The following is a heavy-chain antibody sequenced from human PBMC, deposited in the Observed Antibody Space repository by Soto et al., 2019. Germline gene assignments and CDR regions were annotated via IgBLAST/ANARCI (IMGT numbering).Heavy chain of an antibody. V-gene: IGHV3-30-3*01. CDR2: ISYDGSNK. J-gene: IGHJ6*02. CDR1: GFTFSSYA. Sequence: GGSLRLSCAASGFTFSSYAIHWVRQAPGKGLEWVAVISYDGSNKYYADSVKGRFTISRDNSKNTLYLQMNSLRAEDTAVYYCARVEGVVVPAAMGRWYYGMDVWGQGTTVTVSS. D-gene: IGHD2-2*01. CDR3: ARVEGVVVPAAMGRWYYGMDV.